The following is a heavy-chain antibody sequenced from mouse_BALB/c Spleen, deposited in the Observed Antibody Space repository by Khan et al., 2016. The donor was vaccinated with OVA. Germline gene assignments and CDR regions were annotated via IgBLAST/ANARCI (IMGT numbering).Heavy chain of an antibody. Sequence: QVQLQQSGPELVKPGASVKMSCKASGYTFTDYVINWVKQRTGQGLEWIGDIFPGGGSSYYNEKFKGKDKLTADKSSNTAYIQLRSLTFEDSAVYFCARGGYSVFAYWGQGTLVTVSA. J-gene: IGHJ3*01. V-gene: IGHV1-77*01. CDR1: GYTFTDYV. D-gene: IGHD2-3*01. CDR2: IFPGGGSS. CDR3: ARGGYSVFAY.